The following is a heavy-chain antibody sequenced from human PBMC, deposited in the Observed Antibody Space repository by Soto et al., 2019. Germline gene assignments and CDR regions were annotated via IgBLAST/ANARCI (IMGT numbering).Heavy chain of an antibody. Sequence: PSETLSLTCTVSGGSISSGGYYWSWIRQHPGKGLEWIGYIYYSGSTDYNPSLKSRVTISVDTSKNQFSLKLSSVTAADTAVYYCARYCTYYYGSGSYYHNWFDPWGQGTLVTVSS. CDR2: IYYSGST. CDR1: GGSISSGGYY. CDR3: ARYCTYYYGSGSYYHNWFDP. J-gene: IGHJ5*02. V-gene: IGHV4-31*03. D-gene: IGHD3-10*01.